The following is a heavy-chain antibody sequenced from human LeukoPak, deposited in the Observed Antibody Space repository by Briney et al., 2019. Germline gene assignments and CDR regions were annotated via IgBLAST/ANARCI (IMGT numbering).Heavy chain of an antibody. J-gene: IGHJ1*01. Sequence: GESLKISCKGSGYIFTNYWIGWVRQMPGKGLEWMGIIYPGDSDTRYSPSFQGQVTISVDKSINTAYLQWSSLKASDTAMYYCARQYCTNGVCHTEYFYRWGQGTLVTVSS. CDR2: IYPGDSDT. CDR1: GYIFTNYW. D-gene: IGHD2-8*01. CDR3: ARQYCTNGVCHTEYFYR. V-gene: IGHV5-51*01.